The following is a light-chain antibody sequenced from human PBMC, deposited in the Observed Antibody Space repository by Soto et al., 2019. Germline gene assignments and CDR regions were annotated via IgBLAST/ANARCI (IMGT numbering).Light chain of an antibody. CDR2: GAS. J-gene: IGKJ4*01. Sequence: EIVLTQSPGTLSVSPGERATLSCRASQTIRDSYVAWYQQKPGQAPRLLIYGASNRATGVPDRFSGRGSGTGFTLISSRLEPEDFAVYYCQQYGSSPLTFGGGTKV. CDR3: QQYGSSPLT. CDR1: QTIRDSY. V-gene: IGKV3-20*01.